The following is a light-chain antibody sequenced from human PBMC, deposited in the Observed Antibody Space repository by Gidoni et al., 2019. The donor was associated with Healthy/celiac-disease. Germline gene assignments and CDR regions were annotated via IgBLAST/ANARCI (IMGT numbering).Light chain of an antibody. CDR1: QSVLYSSNNKNY. V-gene: IGKV4-1*01. Sequence: DIVMTQSPDSLAVSLGERATINCKSSQSVLYSSNNKNYLAWYQQKPGQHPKLLIYWASTRESGVPDRFSGSGSGTDCTLNISSLQAEDVAVYYGQQYYSTPPLYTFGQGTKLEIK. J-gene: IGKJ2*01. CDR3: QQYYSTPPLYT. CDR2: WAS.